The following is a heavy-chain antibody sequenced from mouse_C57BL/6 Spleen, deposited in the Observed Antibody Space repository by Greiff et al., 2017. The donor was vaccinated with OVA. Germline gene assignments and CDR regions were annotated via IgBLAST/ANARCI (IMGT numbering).Heavy chain of an antibody. V-gene: IGHV1-18*01. CDR2: INPNNGGT. CDR1: GYTFTDYN. D-gene: IGHD3-2*02. J-gene: IGHJ4*01. CDR3: ARSRLVPYYYAMDY. Sequence: VQLQQSGPELVKPGASVKIPCKASGYTFTDYNMDWVKQSHGKSLEWIGDINPNNGGTIYNQKFKGKATLTVDKSSSTAYMELRSLTSEDTAVYYCARSRLVPYYYAMDYWGQGTSVTVSS.